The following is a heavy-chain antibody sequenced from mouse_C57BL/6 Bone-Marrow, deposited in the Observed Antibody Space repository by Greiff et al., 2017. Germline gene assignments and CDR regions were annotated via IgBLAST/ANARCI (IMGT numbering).Heavy chain of an antibody. CDR2: IYPGSGST. J-gene: IGHJ2*01. V-gene: IGHV1-55*01. Sequence: QVQLQQPGAELVKPGASVKMSCKASGYTFTSYWITWVKQRPGQGLEWIGDIYPGSGSTNYTEKFKSKATLTVDTSSSTAYMQLSSLTSEDSAVYYCARGSYDYDVDYWGQGTTLTVSS. D-gene: IGHD2-4*01. CDR1: GYTFTSYW. CDR3: ARGSYDYDVDY.